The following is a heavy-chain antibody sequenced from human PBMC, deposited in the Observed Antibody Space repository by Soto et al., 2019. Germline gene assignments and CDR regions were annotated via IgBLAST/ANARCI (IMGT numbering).Heavy chain of an antibody. J-gene: IGHJ5*02. D-gene: IGHD3-22*01. CDR3: ARDLDSSGYYPGGWFDP. CDR1: GGTFSSYA. Sequence: QVQLVQSGAEVKKPGSSVKVSCKASGGTFSSYAISWVRQAPGQGLEWMGGIIPIFGTANYAQKFQGRVTITADKSTSTAYMELSSLRSEDTAVYYCARDLDSSGYYPGGWFDPWGQGTLVTVSS. CDR2: IIPIFGTA. V-gene: IGHV1-69*06.